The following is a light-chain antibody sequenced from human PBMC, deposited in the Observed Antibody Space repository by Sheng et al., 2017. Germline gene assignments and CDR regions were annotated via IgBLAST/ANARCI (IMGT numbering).Light chain of an antibody. J-gene: IGKJ4*01. Sequence: DIQMTQSPSTLPASVGGRVTITCRASQSIRTWLAWYQQKPGKAPKLLIYKASSLEGGVPSRFSGSGSGTDFTLTISSLQPEDFATYYCQQYKSYWALTFGGGTKVEIK. V-gene: IGKV1-5*03. CDR2: KAS. CDR3: QQYKSYWALT. CDR1: QSIRTW.